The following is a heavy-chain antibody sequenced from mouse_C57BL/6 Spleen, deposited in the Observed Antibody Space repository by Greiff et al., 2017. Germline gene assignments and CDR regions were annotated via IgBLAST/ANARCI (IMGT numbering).Heavy chain of an antibody. CDR1: GYTFTSYW. Sequence: VQLQQPGAELVRPGSSVKLSCQASGYTFTSYWMHWVKQRPIQGLEWIGNIDPSDNETHYNQKFKDKATLTVDKSSSTAYMQLSSLTSEDSAVYYCARAMIYDGYYPYAMDYWGQGTSVTVSS. D-gene: IGHD2-3*01. CDR2: IDPSDNET. J-gene: IGHJ4*01. V-gene: IGHV1-52*01. CDR3: ARAMIYDGYYPYAMDY.